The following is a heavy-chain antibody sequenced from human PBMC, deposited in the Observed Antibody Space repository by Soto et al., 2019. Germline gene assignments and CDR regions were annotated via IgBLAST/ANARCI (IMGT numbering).Heavy chain of an antibody. D-gene: IGHD5-12*01. CDR1: GITFRDAW. Sequence: PGGSLRLSFAVSGITFRDAWMTWVRQAPGKGLDWVGRIKTYIDGATTEYGSPVKGRFTISRDDSKDTLFLQMTSLKTEDTGIYYCITEVATIADYWGQGTLVTVSS. J-gene: IGHJ4*02. V-gene: IGHV3-15*01. CDR2: IKTYIDGATT. CDR3: ITEVATIADY.